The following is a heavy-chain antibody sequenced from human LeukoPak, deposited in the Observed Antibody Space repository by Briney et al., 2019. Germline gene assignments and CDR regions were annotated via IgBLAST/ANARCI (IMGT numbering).Heavy chain of an antibody. Sequence: GGSLRLSCAASGFTFSSYGMHWVRQAPGKGLEWVAGICYDGSNKYYADPVQGRFTISRDNSNSQLYLQMNSLRAEYTGVYYCAKEANEAHDSSGYYYDYWGQGTLVTVSS. CDR1: GFTFSSYG. D-gene: IGHD3-22*01. CDR2: ICYDGSNK. J-gene: IGHJ4*02. CDR3: AKEANEAHDSSGYYYDY. V-gene: IGHV3-33*06.